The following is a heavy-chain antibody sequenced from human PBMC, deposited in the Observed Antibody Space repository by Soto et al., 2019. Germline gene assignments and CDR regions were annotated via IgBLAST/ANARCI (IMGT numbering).Heavy chain of an antibody. D-gene: IGHD3-10*01. Sequence: ASVKVSCKASGYTFTSNSIGWVRQAPGQGLEWMGWINVYNGNTKYAQQLQGRVTLTTDTSTSTAYMELSSLRSEDTAVYYCAADLYYGSGSYYNPKTYYYYGMDVWGQGTTVTVSS. CDR2: INVYNGNT. CDR3: AADLYYGSGSYYNPKTYYYYGMDV. J-gene: IGHJ6*02. CDR1: GYTFTSNS. V-gene: IGHV1-18*04.